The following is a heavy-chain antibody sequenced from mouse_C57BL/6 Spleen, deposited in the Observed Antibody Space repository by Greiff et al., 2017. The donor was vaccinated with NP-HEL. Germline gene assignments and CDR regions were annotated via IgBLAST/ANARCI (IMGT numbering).Heavy chain of an antibody. Sequence: QVQLQQSGAELVKPGASVKISCKASGYAFSSYWMNWVKQRPGKGLEWIGQIYPGDGDTNYNGKFKGKATLTADKSSSTAYMQLSSLTSEDSAVYFCARQVLITTVVATDYWGQGTTLTVSS. CDR1: GYAFSSYW. CDR3: ARQVLITTVVATDY. J-gene: IGHJ2*01. V-gene: IGHV1-80*01. D-gene: IGHD1-1*01. CDR2: IYPGDGDT.